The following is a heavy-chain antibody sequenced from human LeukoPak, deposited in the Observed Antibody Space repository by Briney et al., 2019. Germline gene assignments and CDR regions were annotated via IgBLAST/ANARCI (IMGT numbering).Heavy chain of an antibody. D-gene: IGHD6-13*01. Sequence: SETLSLTCAVSGGPFSGYYWSWIRQPPGKGLEWIGEINHSGSTNYNPSLKSRVTISVDTSKNQFSPKLSSVTAADTAVYYWARLGPXXXXWYPXPTGVTQLYNWFDPWGQGTLVTVSS. CDR1: GGPFSGYY. V-gene: IGHV4-34*01. CDR3: ARLGPXXXXWYPXPTGVTQLYNWFDP. CDR2: INHSGST. J-gene: IGHJ5*02.